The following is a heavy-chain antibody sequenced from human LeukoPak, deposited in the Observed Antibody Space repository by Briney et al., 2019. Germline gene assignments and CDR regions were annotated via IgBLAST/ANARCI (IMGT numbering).Heavy chain of an antibody. CDR3: AKDDAWVRYQD. CDR1: GFTFSSYS. CDR2: ISSSSSYI. D-gene: IGHD5-12*01. J-gene: IGHJ4*02. Sequence: GGSLRLSCAASGFTFSSYSMNWVRQAPGKGLEWVSSISSSSSYIYYADSVKGRFTISRDNSKNTLDLQMNSLRAEDTAVYYCAKDDAWVRYQDWGQGTLVTVSS. V-gene: IGHV3-21*04.